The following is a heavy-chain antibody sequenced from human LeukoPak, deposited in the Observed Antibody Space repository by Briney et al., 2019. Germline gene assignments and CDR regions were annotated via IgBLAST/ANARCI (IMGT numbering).Heavy chain of an antibody. J-gene: IGHJ4*02. CDR2: IYSGGST. CDR1: GFTVSSNY. D-gene: IGHD6-6*01. V-gene: IGHV3-53*05. CDR3: AKDIGEGRDIAARGGYFDY. Sequence: PGGSLRLSCAASGFTVSSNYMSWVRQAPGKGLEWVSVIYSGGSTYYADSVKGRFTISRDNSKNSLYLQMNSLRAEDMALYYCAKDIGEGRDIAARGGYFDYWGQGTLVTVSS.